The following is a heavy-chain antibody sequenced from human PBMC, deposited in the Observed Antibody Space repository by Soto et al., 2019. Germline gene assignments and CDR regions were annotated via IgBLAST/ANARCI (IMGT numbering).Heavy chain of an antibody. CDR2: IAPSDSQT. V-gene: IGHV5-10-1*01. CDR3: ARQIYDSDTGPNFQYYFDS. J-gene: IGHJ4*02. Sequence: GEPLKISCKGSGYSFAVYWITCVRQKPGKGLGWMGRIAPSDSQTYYSPSFRGHVTISVTKSITTVFLQWSSLRASDTAMYYCARQIYDSDTGPNFQYYFDSWGQGTPVTVSS. CDR1: GYSFAVYW. D-gene: IGHD3-22*01.